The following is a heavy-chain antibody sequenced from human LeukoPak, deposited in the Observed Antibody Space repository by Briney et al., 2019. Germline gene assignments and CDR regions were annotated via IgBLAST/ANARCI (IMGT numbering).Heavy chain of an antibody. CDR1: GFTFSSYA. V-gene: IGHV3-64D*06. Sequence: GGSLRPSCSASGFTFSSYAMHWVRQAPGKGLEYVSAISSNGGSTYYADSVKGRFTISRDNSKNTLYLQMSSLRAEDTAVYYCVKGETHVEDDFDYWGQGTLVTVSS. CDR3: VKGETHVEDDFDY. D-gene: IGHD5-24*01. CDR2: ISSNGGST. J-gene: IGHJ4*02.